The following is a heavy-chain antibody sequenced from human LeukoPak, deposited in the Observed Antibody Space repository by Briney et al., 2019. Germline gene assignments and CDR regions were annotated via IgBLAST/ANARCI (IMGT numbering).Heavy chain of an antibody. D-gene: IGHD6-6*01. CDR3: ARDRGPHSSSPNSGAFDI. J-gene: IGHJ4*02. V-gene: IGHV3-11*04. CDR2: ITSAGTI. CDR1: GFTFSDYY. Sequence: GGSLRLSCAASGFTFSDYYMTWIRQAPGKGLEWVSYITSAGTIYNADSMKGRFTISRDNAKNSLYLQMNSLRAEDTAVYYCARDRGPHSSSPNSGAFDIWGQGTLVTVSS.